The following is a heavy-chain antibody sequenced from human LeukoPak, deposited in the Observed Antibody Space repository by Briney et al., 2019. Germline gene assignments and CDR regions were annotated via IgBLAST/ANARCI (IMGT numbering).Heavy chain of an antibody. CDR2: ISSSSSYI. CDR1: GFTFSSYS. J-gene: IGHJ4*02. CDR3: ARATGDSGIFWELLSFPLDY. D-gene: IGHD1-26*01. Sequence: PGGSLRLSCAASGFTFSSYSMNWVRQAPGKGLEWVSSISSSSSYIYYADSVKGRFTISRDNAKNSLYLQMNSLRAEDTAAYYCARATGDSGIFWELLSFPLDYWGQGTLVTVSS. V-gene: IGHV3-21*01.